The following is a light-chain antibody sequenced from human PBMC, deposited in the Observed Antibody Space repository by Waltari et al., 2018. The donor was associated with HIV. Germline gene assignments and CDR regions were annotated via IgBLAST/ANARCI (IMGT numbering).Light chain of an antibody. Sequence: QSALTQPASVSGSPGQSITISCTGISRDVDYYNYDCWYQQHPGQAPKLMIYDVTHRPSGVSNRFSGSKSGNTASLTISGLQAEDEADYYCSSYTSSSWVFGGGTKLTVL. CDR2: DVT. CDR3: SSYTSSSWV. V-gene: IGLV2-14*03. CDR1: SRDVDYYNY. J-gene: IGLJ3*02.